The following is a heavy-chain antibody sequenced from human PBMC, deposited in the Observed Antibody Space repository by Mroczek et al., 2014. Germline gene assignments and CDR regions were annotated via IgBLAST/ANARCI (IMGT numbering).Heavy chain of an antibody. CDR3: ARYHCSSTSCYFDI. CDR2: IYYSGST. V-gene: IGHV4-59*01. D-gene: IGHD2-2*01. J-gene: IGHJ5*02. Sequence: QVQLVQSGPGLVKPSETLSLTCTVSGGSISSYYWSWIRQPPGKGLEWIGYIYYSGSTNYNPSLKSRVTISVDTSKNQFSLKLSSVTAADTAVYYCARYHCSSTSCYFDIWGQGTLVTVSS. CDR1: GGSISSYY.